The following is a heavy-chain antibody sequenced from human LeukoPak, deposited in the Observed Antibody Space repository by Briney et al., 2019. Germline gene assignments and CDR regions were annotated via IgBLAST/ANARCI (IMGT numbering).Heavy chain of an antibody. CDR1: GGSFNLNY. CDR3: ARGRRYGDYVNYLDF. D-gene: IGHD4-17*01. V-gene: IGHV4-4*08. CDR2: IYPNGNT. Sequence: PSETLSPTCTVSGGSFNLNYWTWIRQAPGRGLEYLGYIYPNGNTNYNPSLKGRLSLSVDTSKNEFSLKLTSVTAADTAVYYCARGRRYGDYVNYLDFWGQGTLVTVSS. J-gene: IGHJ4*02.